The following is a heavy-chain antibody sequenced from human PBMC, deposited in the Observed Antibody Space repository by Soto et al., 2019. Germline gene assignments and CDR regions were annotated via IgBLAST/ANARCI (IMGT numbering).Heavy chain of an antibody. V-gene: IGHV3-30*18. CDR3: ANSAATCAFYFDY. CDR2: ISYDGSNK. D-gene: IGHD6-13*01. CDR1: GFTFSRYG. J-gene: IGHJ4*02. Sequence: QVQLVESGGGVVQPGRSLRLSCAASGFTFSRYGMHWVRQDPGKGLEWVAVISYDGSNKYYSESVKGRFTISRDNSKKALYLQRKILRAEDTAVYYCANSAATCAFYFDYWSQGILVTVSS.